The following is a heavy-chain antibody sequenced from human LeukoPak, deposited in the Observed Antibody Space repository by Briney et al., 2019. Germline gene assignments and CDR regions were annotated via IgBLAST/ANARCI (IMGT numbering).Heavy chain of an antibody. V-gene: IGHV3-30*18. Sequence: GGSLRLSCAASGFTFSSYGMHWVRQAPGKGLEWVAVISYDGSNKYYADSVKGRFTISRDNSKNTLYLQMNSLRAEDTAVYYCAKGLYDFWSAIPGYFDYWGQGTLVTVSS. CDR3: AKGLYDFWSAIPGYFDY. CDR2: ISYDGSNK. D-gene: IGHD3-3*01. CDR1: GFTFSSYG. J-gene: IGHJ4*02.